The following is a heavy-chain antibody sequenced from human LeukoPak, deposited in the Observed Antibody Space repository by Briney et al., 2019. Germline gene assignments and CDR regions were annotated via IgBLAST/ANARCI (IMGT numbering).Heavy chain of an antibody. J-gene: IGHJ3*02. D-gene: IGHD3-22*01. Sequence: GGSLRLSCAASGFTFSSYAMHWVRQAPGKGLEWVAVISYDGSNKYYADSVKGRFTFSRDNSKNTLYLQMNSLRAEDTAVYYCARDTYYYDSSGFPSYAFDIWGQGTMVTVSS. CDR3: ARDTYYYDSSGFPSYAFDI. CDR1: GFTFSSYA. CDR2: ISYDGSNK. V-gene: IGHV3-30*04.